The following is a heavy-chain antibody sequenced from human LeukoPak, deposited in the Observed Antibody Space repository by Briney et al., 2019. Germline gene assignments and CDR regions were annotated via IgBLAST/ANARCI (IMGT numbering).Heavy chain of an antibody. V-gene: IGHV3-48*03. Sequence: GGSLRLSYAASGFTFSSYEMNWVRQAPGKGLEWVSYISSSGSTIYYADSVKGRFTISRDNAKNSLYLQMNSLRAKDTAVYYCARAAHYDFWSGYYTEYNWFDPWGQGTLVTVSS. CDR3: ARAAHYDFWSGYYTEYNWFDP. CDR2: ISSSGSTI. J-gene: IGHJ5*02. CDR1: GFTFSSYE. D-gene: IGHD3-3*01.